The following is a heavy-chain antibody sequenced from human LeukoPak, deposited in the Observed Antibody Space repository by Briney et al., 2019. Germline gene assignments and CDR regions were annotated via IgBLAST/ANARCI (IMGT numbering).Heavy chain of an antibody. CDR3: AYSSSGDSCTFFDF. CDR2: IFSGGST. CDR1: AFTVSSNY. J-gene: IGHJ4*02. V-gene: IGHV3-66*01. Sequence: GGSLRLSCVAPAFTVSSNYMSWVRQAPGKGLEWVSVIFSGGSTYYADSVKGRLTISRDNSKNTLYLQMNSLRAEDTAVYYCAYSSSGDSCTFFDFWGQGTLVIVSS. D-gene: IGHD2-15*01.